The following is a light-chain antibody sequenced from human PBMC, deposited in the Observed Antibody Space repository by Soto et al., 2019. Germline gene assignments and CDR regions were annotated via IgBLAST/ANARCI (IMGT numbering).Light chain of an antibody. J-gene: IGLJ1*01. V-gene: IGLV1-40*01. CDR3: QSYDSSLSGSYV. Sequence: QSVLTHPPSVSSAPGQRLTISYTGSSSNIGAGYDVHWYQQLPGTAPKLLIYGNSNRPSGVPDRFSGSKSGTSASLAITGLQAEDEADYYCQSYDSSLSGSYVFGTGTKVTVL. CDR2: GNS. CDR1: SSNIGAGYD.